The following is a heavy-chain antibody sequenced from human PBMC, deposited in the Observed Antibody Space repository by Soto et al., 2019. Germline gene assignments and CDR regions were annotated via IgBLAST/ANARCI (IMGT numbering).Heavy chain of an antibody. Sequence: QVQLVESGGGVVQPGRSLRLSCAASGFTFSSYGMHWVRQAPGKGLEWVAVIWYDGSNKYYADSVKGRFTISRDNSKNPLYLQMNSLRAEDTAVYYFARDLAVTGAFDIWGQGTMVTVSS. J-gene: IGHJ3*02. D-gene: IGHD7-27*01. CDR3: ARDLAVTGAFDI. V-gene: IGHV3-33*01. CDR1: GFTFSSYG. CDR2: IWYDGSNK.